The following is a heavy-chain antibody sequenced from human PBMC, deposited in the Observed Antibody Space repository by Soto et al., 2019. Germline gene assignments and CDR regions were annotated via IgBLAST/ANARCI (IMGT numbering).Heavy chain of an antibody. CDR3: ARDLSAAGPLYFDY. J-gene: IGHJ4*02. D-gene: IGHD6-13*01. V-gene: IGHV4-34*01. Sequence: SETLSLTCAVYGGSFSGYYLSWIRQPPGKGLEWIGEINHSGSTNYNPSLKSRVTISVDTSKNQFSLKLSSVTAADTAVYYCARDLSAAGPLYFDYWGQGTLVTVSS. CDR1: GGSFSGYY. CDR2: INHSGST.